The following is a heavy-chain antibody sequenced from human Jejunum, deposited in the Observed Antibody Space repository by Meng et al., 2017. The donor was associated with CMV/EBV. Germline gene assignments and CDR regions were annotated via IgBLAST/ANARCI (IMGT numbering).Heavy chain of an antibody. CDR2: ISFDGTTP. CDR1: GFAFSSYA. CDR3: AREGPPYGSDL. D-gene: IGHD3-10*01. J-gene: IGHJ5*02. Sequence: CAASGFAFSSYAVHWVRQAPGKWLEWVAFISFDGTTPSLLHSLKRRFTISRDNSKNTLYLQMNSLRAEDTAVYYCAREGPPYGSDLWGQGTLVTVSS. V-gene: IGHV3-33*01.